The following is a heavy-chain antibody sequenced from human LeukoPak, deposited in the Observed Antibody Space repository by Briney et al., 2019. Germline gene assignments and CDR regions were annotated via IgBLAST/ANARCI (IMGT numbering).Heavy chain of an antibody. CDR3: AKEGVNYDSSGTAPFDY. D-gene: IGHD3-22*01. J-gene: IGHJ4*02. CDR2: VSSSSSYT. V-gene: IGHV3-21*04. CDR1: GFTFSSYT. Sequence: PGGSLRLSCAASGFTFSSYTMNWVRQAPGEGLERVSSVSSSSSYTYYTDSVKGRFTISRDNSKNTLYLQMNSLRAEDTAVYYCAKEGVNYDSSGTAPFDYWGQGTLVTVSS.